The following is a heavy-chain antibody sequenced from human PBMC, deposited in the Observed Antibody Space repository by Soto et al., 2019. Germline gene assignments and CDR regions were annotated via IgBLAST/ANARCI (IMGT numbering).Heavy chain of an antibody. CDR2: IYPGDSDT. J-gene: IGHJ6*02. D-gene: IGHD6-13*01. V-gene: IGHV5-51*01. Sequence: GESLKISCKGSGYSFTSYWIGWVRQMPGKGLEWMGIIYPGDSDTRYSPSFQGQVTISADKSISTAYLQWSSLKASDTAMYYCARIGSLYSSSWSDYYYGMDVWGQGTTVTVSS. CDR3: ARIGSLYSSSWSDYYYGMDV. CDR1: GYSFTSYW.